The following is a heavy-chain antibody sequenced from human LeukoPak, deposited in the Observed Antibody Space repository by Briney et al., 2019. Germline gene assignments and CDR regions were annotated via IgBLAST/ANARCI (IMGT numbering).Heavy chain of an antibody. D-gene: IGHD6-13*01. Sequence: ASVKVSCKASGYTFTSCYMHWVRQAPGQGLEWMGIINPSGGSTSYAQKFQGRVTMTRDTSTSTVYMELSSLRSEDTAVYYCARGIAAASPYYYYGMDVWGQGTTVTVSS. CDR2: INPSGGST. J-gene: IGHJ6*02. CDR3: ARGIAAASPYYYYGMDV. V-gene: IGHV1-46*01. CDR1: GYTFTSCY.